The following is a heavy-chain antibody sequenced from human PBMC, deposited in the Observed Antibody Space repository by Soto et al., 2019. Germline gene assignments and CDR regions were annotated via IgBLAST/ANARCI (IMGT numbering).Heavy chain of an antibody. CDR2: IRSKAYGGTT. CDR3: TVEWPPGNYYYYMDV. Sequence: GGSLRLSCTASGFTFGDYAMSWFRQAPGKGLEWVGFIRSKAYGGTTEYAASVKGRFTISRDDSKSIAYLQMNSLKTEDTAVYYCTVEWPPGNYYYYMDVWGKGTTVTVSS. D-gene: IGHD5-12*01. V-gene: IGHV3-49*03. J-gene: IGHJ6*03. CDR1: GFTFGDYA.